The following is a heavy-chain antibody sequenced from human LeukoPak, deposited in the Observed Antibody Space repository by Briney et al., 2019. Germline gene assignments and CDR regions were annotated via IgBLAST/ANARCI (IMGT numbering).Heavy chain of an antibody. D-gene: IGHD1-1*01. J-gene: IGHJ4*02. Sequence: PPETLSLTCTVSGGSVSSGSYYWSWIRQPPGKGLEWIGYIYYSGSTNYNPSLKSRVTISVDTSKNQFSLKLSSVTAADTAVYYCAREGPQLGLDYWGQGTLVTVSS. CDR2: IYYSGST. CDR1: GGSVSSGSYY. CDR3: AREGPQLGLDY. V-gene: IGHV4-61*01.